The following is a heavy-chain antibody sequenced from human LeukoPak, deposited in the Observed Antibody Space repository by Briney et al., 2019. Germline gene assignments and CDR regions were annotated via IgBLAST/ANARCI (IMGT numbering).Heavy chain of an antibody. J-gene: IGHJ4*02. V-gene: IGHV3-74*01. CDR1: GFTFSRYW. Sequence: GGSLRLSCAACGFTFSRYWMHWVRQAPGKGLVWVSRINSDGRSTSYADSVKGRFTISRDNAKNTLYLQMNSLRAEDTAVYYCARSAQLNRPVGVVVVVPDYWGQGTLVTVSS. CDR2: INSDGRST. D-gene: IGHD2-15*01. CDR3: ARSAQLNRPVGVVVVVPDY.